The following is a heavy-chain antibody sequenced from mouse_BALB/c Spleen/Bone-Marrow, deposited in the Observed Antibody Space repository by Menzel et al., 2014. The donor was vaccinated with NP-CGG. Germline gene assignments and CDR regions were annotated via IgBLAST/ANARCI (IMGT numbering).Heavy chain of an antibody. CDR1: GFTFSDYY. J-gene: IGHJ4*01. CDR3: ARRTAYAMDY. V-gene: IGHV5-12*02. Sequence: DVQLQESGGGLVQPGGSLKLSCATSGFTFSDYYMYWVRQTPEKRLEWVAYISNGGGSTYYPDTVKGRFTISRDNAKNTLYLQMSRLKSEDTAMYYCARRTAYAMDYWGQGTSVTVSS. CDR2: ISNGGGST. D-gene: IGHD1-2*01.